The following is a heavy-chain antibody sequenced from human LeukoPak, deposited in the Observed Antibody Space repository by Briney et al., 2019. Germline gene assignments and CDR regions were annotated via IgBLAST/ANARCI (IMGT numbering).Heavy chain of an antibody. Sequence: PGKSLRLSCAASGFTFSNYAMHWVRQAPGKRLEWVAVISYDGRKKDYADSAKGRFTISRDNSKNTLYLQMNSLRPDDTAVYLCARDNNGDHWGQGTLVTVSS. CDR3: ARDNNGDH. CDR2: ISYDGRKK. D-gene: IGHD1-14*01. CDR1: GFTFSNYA. V-gene: IGHV3-30*04. J-gene: IGHJ4*02.